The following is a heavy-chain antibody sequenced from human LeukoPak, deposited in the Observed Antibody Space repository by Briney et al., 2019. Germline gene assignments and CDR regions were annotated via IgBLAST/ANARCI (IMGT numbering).Heavy chain of an antibody. CDR1: GGSISSYY. V-gene: IGHV4-59*01. CDR2: IYYSGST. D-gene: IGHD6-13*01. Sequence: PSETLSLTCTVSGGSISSYYWSWIRQPPGKGLEWIGYIYYSGSTNYNPSLKSRVTISVDTSKNQFSLKLSSVTAADTAVYYCARYISSTGENPSDAWGQGTLVTVSS. CDR3: ARYISSTGENPSDA. J-gene: IGHJ5*02.